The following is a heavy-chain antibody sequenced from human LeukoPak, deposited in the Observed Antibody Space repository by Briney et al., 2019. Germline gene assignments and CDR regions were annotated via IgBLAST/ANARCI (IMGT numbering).Heavy chain of an antibody. Sequence: PGGSLRLSCEVSGFDFTSYVMTWVRQAPGKGLEWVSSITAGSSYIDYTPSVEGRFTISRDNSENSLFLHMNSLRAEDTALYYCARVGVSATNTPAFDYWGQGTLVTVSS. J-gene: IGHJ4*02. CDR3: ARVGVSATNTPAFDY. CDR2: ITAGSSYI. CDR1: GFDFTSYV. V-gene: IGHV3-21*01. D-gene: IGHD2-15*01.